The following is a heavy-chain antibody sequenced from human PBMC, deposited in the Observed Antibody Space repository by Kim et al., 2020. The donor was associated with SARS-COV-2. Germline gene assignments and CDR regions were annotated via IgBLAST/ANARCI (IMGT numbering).Heavy chain of an antibody. CDR3: ARDGGYYDSSGAFDI. V-gene: IGHV3-30*07. D-gene: IGHD3-22*01. Sequence: SVSGRFTIARANSKNTLYLQMNSLRAEDTAVYYCARDGGYYDSSGAFDIWGQGTMVTVSS. J-gene: IGHJ3*02.